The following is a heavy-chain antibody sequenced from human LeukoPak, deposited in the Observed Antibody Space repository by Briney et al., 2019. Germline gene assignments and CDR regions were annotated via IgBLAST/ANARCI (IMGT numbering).Heavy chain of an antibody. CDR2: ISSNGGST. D-gene: IGHD2-2*01. J-gene: IGHJ3*02. CDR1: GFTFSSYA. Sequence: PGGSLRLSCSASGFTFSSYAMHWVRQAPGKGLEYVSAISSNGGSTYYADSVKGRFTISRDNSKNTLYLQMSSLRAEDTAVYYCVEADVVPAVYDAFDIWGQGTMVTVSS. CDR3: VEADVVPAVYDAFDI. V-gene: IGHV3-64D*06.